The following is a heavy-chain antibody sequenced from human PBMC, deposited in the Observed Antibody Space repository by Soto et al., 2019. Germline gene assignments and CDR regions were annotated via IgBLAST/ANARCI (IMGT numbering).Heavy chain of an antibody. V-gene: IGHV3-30*18. CDR3: AKSIVGAIRSGMDV. CDR2: ISYDGSNK. D-gene: IGHD1-26*01. CDR1: GFTFSSYG. Sequence: HPGGSLRLSCAASGFTFSSYGMHWVRQAPGKGLEWVAVISYDGSNKYYADSVKGRFTISRDNSKNTLYLQMNSLRAEDTAVYYCAKSIVGAIRSGMDVWGQGTKVTVSS. J-gene: IGHJ6*02.